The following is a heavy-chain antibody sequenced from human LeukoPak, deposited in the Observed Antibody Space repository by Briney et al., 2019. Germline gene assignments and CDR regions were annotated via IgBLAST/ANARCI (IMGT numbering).Heavy chain of an antibody. CDR3: ARGATRARSFDY. D-gene: IGHD1-26*01. V-gene: IGHV3-7*04. CDR1: GFTFSSYW. J-gene: IGHJ4*02. Sequence: GGSLRLSCAVSGFTFSSYWMSWVRQAPGKGLEWVANIKQDGSEKYYVDSVKGRFTISRDNAKNSLYLQMNSLRAEDTAVYYCARGATRARSFDYWGQGTLVTVSS. CDR2: IKQDGSEK.